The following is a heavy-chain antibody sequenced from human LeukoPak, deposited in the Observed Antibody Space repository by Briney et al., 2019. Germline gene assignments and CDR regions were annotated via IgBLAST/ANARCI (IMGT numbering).Heavy chain of an antibody. CDR1: GFTFSSYA. V-gene: IGHV3-23*01. Sequence: SGGSLRLSCAASGFTFSSYAMSWVRQAPGKGLEWVSAISGSGGSTYYADSVKGRFTISRDNSKNTLYLQMNGLRAEDTAVYYCAKDSEAGRRITMIVVVTLVDYWGQGTLVTVSS. D-gene: IGHD3-22*01. CDR3: AKDSEAGRRITMIVVVTLVDY. CDR2: ISGSGGST. J-gene: IGHJ4*02.